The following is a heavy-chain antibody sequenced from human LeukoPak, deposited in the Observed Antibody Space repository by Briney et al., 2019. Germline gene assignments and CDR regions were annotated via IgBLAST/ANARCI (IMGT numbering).Heavy chain of an antibody. CDR3: ARGISNPHHAFDI. CDR1: GGSFSGYY. V-gene: IGHV4-34*01. CDR2: LNHSGST. Sequence: SETLSLTCAVYGGSFSGYYWSWIRQPPGKGLEWIGELNHSGSTNYNPSLKSRVTISVDTSKNQFSLKLSSVTAADTAVYYCARGISNPHHAFDIWGQGTMVTVSS. J-gene: IGHJ3*02. D-gene: IGHD3-3*02.